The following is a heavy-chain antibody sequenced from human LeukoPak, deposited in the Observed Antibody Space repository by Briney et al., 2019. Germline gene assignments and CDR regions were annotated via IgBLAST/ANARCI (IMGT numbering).Heavy chain of an antibody. V-gene: IGHV3-23*01. CDR2: ISGSGGST. J-gene: IGHJ4*02. CDR3: AKGSGSPPSEFDY. Sequence: GGSLRLSCAASGFTFSSYAMSWVRQAPGKGLEWVSAISGSGGSTYYADSVRGRFTISRDNSKNTLYLQMNSLRAEDTAVYYCAKGSGSPPSEFDYWGQGTLVTVSS. CDR1: GFTFSSYA. D-gene: IGHD3-10*01.